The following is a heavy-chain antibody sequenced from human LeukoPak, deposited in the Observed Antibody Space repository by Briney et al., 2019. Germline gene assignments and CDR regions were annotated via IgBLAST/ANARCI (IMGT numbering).Heavy chain of an antibody. CDR3: ASHSSSPDFDY. CDR2: ISAYNGNT. CDR1: GYTFTSYG. D-gene: IGHD6-6*01. J-gene: IGHJ4*02. Sequence: GASVKVSCKDSGYTFTSYGISWVRQAPGKGLEGMGWISAYNGNTNYAQTLQGRVTMTTDTSTSAAYMELRSLRSDDTALYYCASHSSSPDFDYWGQGTLVTVSS. V-gene: IGHV1-18*01.